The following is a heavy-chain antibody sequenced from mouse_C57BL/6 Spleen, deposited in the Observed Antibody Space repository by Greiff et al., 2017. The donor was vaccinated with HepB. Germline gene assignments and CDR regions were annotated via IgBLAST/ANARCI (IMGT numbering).Heavy chain of an antibody. Sequence: QVQLQQPGAELVMPGASVKLSCKASGYTFTSYWMHWVKQRPGQGLEWIGEIDPSDSYTNYNQKFKGKSTLTVDKSSSTAYMQLSSLTSEDSAVYYCARSTMVTTCFDYWGQGTTLTVSS. CDR2: IDPSDSYT. CDR1: GYTFTSYW. D-gene: IGHD2-2*01. V-gene: IGHV1-69*01. J-gene: IGHJ2*01. CDR3: ARSTMVTTCFDY.